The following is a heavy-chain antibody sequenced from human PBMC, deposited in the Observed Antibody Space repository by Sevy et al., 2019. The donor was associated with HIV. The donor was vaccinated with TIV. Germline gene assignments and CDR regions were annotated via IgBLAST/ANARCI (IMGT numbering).Heavy chain of an antibody. Sequence: SETLSLTCSVSGDSISGYYWSWIRQPPGKGLEWIGYIYYSGRTDYNPSLKSRVTISADTSKNQFSLKLSSVTAADTAVYYCARPYSNFYYAMDVWGQGTTVTVSS. CDR2: IYYSGRT. D-gene: IGHD3-3*02. V-gene: IGHV4-59*01. J-gene: IGHJ6*02. CDR3: ARPYSNFYYAMDV. CDR1: GDSISGYY.